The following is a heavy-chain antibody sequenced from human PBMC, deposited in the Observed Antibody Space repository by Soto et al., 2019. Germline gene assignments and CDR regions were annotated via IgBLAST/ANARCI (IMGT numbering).Heavy chain of an antibody. CDR1: GGSISSYY. D-gene: IGHD3-10*01. V-gene: IGHV4-59*01. J-gene: IGHJ6*02. CDR2: IYYSGST. Sequence: SETLSLTCTVSGGSISSYYWSWIRQPPGKGLEWIGYIYYSGSTNYNPSLKSRVTISVDTSKNQFSLKLSSVAAADTAVYYCARRGYGPGFPYYYGMDVWGQGTTVTVSS. CDR3: ARRGYGPGFPYYYGMDV.